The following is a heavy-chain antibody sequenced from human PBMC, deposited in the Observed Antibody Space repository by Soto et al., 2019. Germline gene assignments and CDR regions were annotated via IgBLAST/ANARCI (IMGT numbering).Heavy chain of an antibody. Sequence: PSETRSLTCTVSGGSIFSDDWTWIRQPPGKGLEWIGYVSRSGSSSFAPSLKGRVTFSTDTSKNQVSLKMTYVTVADTAVYYCARGYWFDPWGPGTLVTVSS. CDR2: VSRSGSS. V-gene: IGHV4-59*01. CDR3: ARGYWFDP. J-gene: IGHJ5*02. CDR1: GGSIFSDD.